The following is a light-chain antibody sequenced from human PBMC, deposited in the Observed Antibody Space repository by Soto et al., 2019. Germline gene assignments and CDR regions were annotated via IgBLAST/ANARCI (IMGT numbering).Light chain of an antibody. CDR1: QSVDSNY. CDR3: QQYGTPRSVT. V-gene: IGKV3-20*01. Sequence: EIVLTQSPGTLSLSPGEEATLSCRASQSVDSNYLAWYQQKPGQTPRLIIYGASGRADGIPHRFSGSGFGTAFTHTISKVEPEDFAVYYCQQYGTPRSVTFGQGTRLDI. J-gene: IGKJ5*01. CDR2: GAS.